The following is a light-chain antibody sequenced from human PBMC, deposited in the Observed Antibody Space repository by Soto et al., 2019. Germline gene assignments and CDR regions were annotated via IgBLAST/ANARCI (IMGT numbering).Light chain of an antibody. CDR1: QSVSSSY. J-gene: IGKJ1*01. CDR2: GAS. CDR3: QQYGSSPWT. V-gene: IGKV3-20*01. Sequence: EIVLTQSPGTLSLSPGERATLSCRASQSVSSSYLAWYQQKPGQAPRPLIYGASSRAIGIPDRFSGSGSGTDFTLTISRLEAEDFAVYYCQQYGSSPWTFCQGTKVEI.